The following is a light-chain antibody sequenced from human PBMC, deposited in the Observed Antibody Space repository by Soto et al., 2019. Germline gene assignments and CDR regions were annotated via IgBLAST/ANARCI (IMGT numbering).Light chain of an antibody. Sequence: QSVLTQSPSASGTPGQRVSISCSGSTSNIGTNTVSWYQHVPGTDPKLLIYSNDQRPSAVPGRFSGSKSGTSASLAISGLLSEDDADYYCATWDGSPNVVFGGGTKLTVL. J-gene: IGLJ2*01. CDR1: TSNIGTNT. V-gene: IGLV1-44*01. CDR2: SND. CDR3: ATWDGSPNVV.